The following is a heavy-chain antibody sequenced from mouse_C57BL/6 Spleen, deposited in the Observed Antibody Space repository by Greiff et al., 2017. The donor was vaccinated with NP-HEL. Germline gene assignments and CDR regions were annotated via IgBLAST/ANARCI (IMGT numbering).Heavy chain of an antibody. Sequence: EVMLVESGGGLVKPGGSLKLSCAASGFTFSSYAMSWVRQTPEKRLEWVATISDGGSYTYYPDNVKGRFTISRDNSKNTLYLQMSHLKSEDTAMYYCARDRDYYGSSYGYAMDYWGQGTSVTVSS. D-gene: IGHD1-1*01. J-gene: IGHJ4*01. V-gene: IGHV5-4*01. CDR1: GFTFSSYA. CDR2: ISDGGSYT. CDR3: ARDRDYYGSSYGYAMDY.